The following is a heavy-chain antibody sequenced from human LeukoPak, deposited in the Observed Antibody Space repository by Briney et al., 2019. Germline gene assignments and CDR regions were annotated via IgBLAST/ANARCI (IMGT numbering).Heavy chain of an antibody. V-gene: IGHV1-58*01. J-gene: IGHJ4*02. D-gene: IGHD3-10*01. Sequence: SVKVSCKASGFTFTSSAVQWVRQARGQRLEWIGWIVVGSGNTNYAQKFQERVTITRDMSTSTAYMELSSLRSEDTAVYYCAAAVVRGVIKLTNYWGQGTLVTVPS. CDR1: GFTFTSSA. CDR3: AAAVVRGVIKLTNY. CDR2: IVVGSGNT.